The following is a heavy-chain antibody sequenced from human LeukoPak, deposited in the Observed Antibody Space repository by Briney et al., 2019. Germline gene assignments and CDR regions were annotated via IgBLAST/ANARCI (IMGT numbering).Heavy chain of an antibody. Sequence: GASVKVSCKASGYTFTGYYMHWVRQAPGQGLEWMGWINPNSGGTNHAQKFQGRVTMTRDTSISTAYMELSRLRSDDTAVYYCARDGETWGIQLWSQVGYWGQGTLVTVSS. D-gene: IGHD5-18*01. CDR2: INPNSGGT. J-gene: IGHJ4*02. V-gene: IGHV1-2*02. CDR3: ARDGETWGIQLWSQVGY. CDR1: GYTFTGYY.